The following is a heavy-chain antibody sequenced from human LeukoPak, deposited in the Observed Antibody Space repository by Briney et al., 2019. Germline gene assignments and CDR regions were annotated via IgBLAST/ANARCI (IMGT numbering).Heavy chain of an antibody. V-gene: IGHV3-7*01. Sequence: GGSLRLSCAVSGFTFSVYWMSWVRQAPGKGLEWVANIKQDGSEKYYVDSVKGRFTISRDNAKNSLYPQMNSLRAEDTAVYYCARYYDSAGYYVGRFDYWGQGTLVTVSS. CDR2: IKQDGSEK. CDR1: GFTFSVYW. D-gene: IGHD3-22*01. CDR3: ARYYDSAGYYVGRFDY. J-gene: IGHJ4*02.